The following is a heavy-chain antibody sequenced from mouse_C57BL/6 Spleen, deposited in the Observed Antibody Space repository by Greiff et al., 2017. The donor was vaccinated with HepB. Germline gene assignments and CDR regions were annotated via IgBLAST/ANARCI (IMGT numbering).Heavy chain of an antibody. Sequence: VKLMESGPELVKPGASVKISCKASGYAFSSSWMNWVKQRPGKGLEWIGRIYPGDGDTNYNGKFKGKATLTADKSSSTAYMQLSSLTSEDSAVYFCARSPRHYYAMDYWGQGTSVTVSS. V-gene: IGHV1-82*01. CDR2: IYPGDGDT. J-gene: IGHJ4*01. CDR1: GYAFSSSW. CDR3: ARSPRHYYAMDY.